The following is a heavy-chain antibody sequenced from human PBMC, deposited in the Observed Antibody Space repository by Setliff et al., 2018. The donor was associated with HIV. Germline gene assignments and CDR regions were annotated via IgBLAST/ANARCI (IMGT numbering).Heavy chain of an antibody. J-gene: IGHJ6*03. CDR1: GGSFSVYY. CDR2: INHSGST. CDR3: ASLDGSESPYIYYYYMDV. Sequence: SETLSLTCAVSGGSFSVYYWSWIRQPPGKGLEWIGEINHSGSTNYNPSLKSRITISVDTSKDQFSLKLSSVTAADTAVYYCASLDGSESPYIYYYYMDVWGKGTAVTVSS. V-gene: IGHV4-34*01. D-gene: IGHD3-10*01.